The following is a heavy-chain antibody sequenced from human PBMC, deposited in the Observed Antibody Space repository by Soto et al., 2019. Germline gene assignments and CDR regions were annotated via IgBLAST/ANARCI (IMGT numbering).Heavy chain of an antibody. J-gene: IGHJ4*02. CDR1: GFSLTTDGVG. V-gene: IGHV2-5*01. Sequence: SGPTLVNPTQTLTLTCSFSGFSLTTDGVGVGWVRQPPGQALEWLAIIYWNDDKHHSPSLKGRLTITKDTSKNQVVLTMTNMDPVDTAKYYCTRTQYTRATDYWGQGTLVTVSS. CDR2: IYWNDDK. CDR3: TRTQYTRATDY. D-gene: IGHD2-2*02.